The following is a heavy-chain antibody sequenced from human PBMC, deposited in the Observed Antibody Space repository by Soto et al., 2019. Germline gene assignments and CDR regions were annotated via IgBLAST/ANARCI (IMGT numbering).Heavy chain of an antibody. CDR3: AKGGYYPLFDI. CDR2: ISGSGGRT. J-gene: IGHJ3*02. D-gene: IGHD3-16*01. CDR1: GFPFSSYA. Sequence: GGSLRLSCVVSGFPFSSYAMSWVRQTPGKGLEWVSGISGSGGRTYYADSVKGRFTISRDNSNNTLSLQMHILRVEDTAVYFCAKGGYYPLFDIWGQGTMVTVSS. V-gene: IGHV3-23*01.